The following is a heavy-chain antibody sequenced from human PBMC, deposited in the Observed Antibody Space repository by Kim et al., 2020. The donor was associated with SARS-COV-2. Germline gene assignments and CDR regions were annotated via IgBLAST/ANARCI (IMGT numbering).Heavy chain of an antibody. D-gene: IGHD3-3*01. CDR2: A. CDR3: ARGDDFGDLDY. V-gene: IGHV1-69*01. Sequence: ANYAQKFQGRVTITADESTSTAYMELGSLRSEDTAVYYCARGDDFGDLDYWGQGTLVTVSS. J-gene: IGHJ4*02.